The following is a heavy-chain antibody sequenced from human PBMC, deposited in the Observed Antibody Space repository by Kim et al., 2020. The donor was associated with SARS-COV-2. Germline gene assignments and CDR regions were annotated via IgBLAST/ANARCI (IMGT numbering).Heavy chain of an antibody. Sequence: GGSLRLSCAASEFTFSSYGMNWVRQAPGKGLEWVSFISSSSSTIDYADSVKGRFTISRDNAKNSLSLQMNSLRDEDTAVYYCARDLVERAPFIGSGSKRRGYYYYGMDVWGQGTTVTVSS. D-gene: IGHD3-10*01. CDR2: ISSSSSTI. CDR3: ARDLVERAPFIGSGSKRRGYYYYGMDV. J-gene: IGHJ6*02. CDR1: EFTFSSYG. V-gene: IGHV3-48*02.